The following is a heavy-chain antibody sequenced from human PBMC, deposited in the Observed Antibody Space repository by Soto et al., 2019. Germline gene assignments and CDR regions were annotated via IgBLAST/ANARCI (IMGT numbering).Heavy chain of an antibody. CDR3: ARGLTGGYCSGGSCSNWFDP. J-gene: IGHJ5*02. V-gene: IGHV4-34*01. Sequence: QVQLQQWGAGLLKPSETLSLTCAVYGGSFSGYYWSWIRQPPGKGLEWLGEINHSGSTNYNPSLKSRVTISVDTSKNQFSLKLSSVTAADTAVYYCARGLTGGYCSGGSCSNWFDPWGQGTLVTVSS. D-gene: IGHD2-15*01. CDR1: GGSFSGYY. CDR2: INHSGST.